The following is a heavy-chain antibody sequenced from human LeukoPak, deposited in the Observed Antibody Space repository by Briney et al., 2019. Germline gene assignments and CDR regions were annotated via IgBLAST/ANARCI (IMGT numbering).Heavy chain of an antibody. CDR1: GYTFTGYY. D-gene: IGHD3-3*01. CDR2: INPNSGGT. CDR3: ARGDFWSGLNDY. V-gene: IGHV1-2*06. Sequence: ASVKVSCKASGYTFTGYYMHRVRQAPGQGLEWMGRINPNSGGTNYAQKFQGRVTMTRDTSISTAYMELSRLRSDDTAVYYCARGDFWSGLNDYWGQGTLVTVSS. J-gene: IGHJ4*02.